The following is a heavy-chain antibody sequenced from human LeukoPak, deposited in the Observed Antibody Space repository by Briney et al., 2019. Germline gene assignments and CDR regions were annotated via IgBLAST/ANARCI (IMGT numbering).Heavy chain of an antibody. CDR3: ARGLGVDIATTTFSEVYYFDY. CDR1: GYTFTSYG. D-gene: IGHD5-24*01. Sequence: ASVKVSCKASGYTFTSYGISWVRQAPGQGLEWMGWISGYNGNTKYAQKLQGRVTMTTDTSTSTAYMELRSLRSDDTAVYYCARGLGVDIATTTFSEVYYFDYWGQGTLVTVSS. J-gene: IGHJ4*02. CDR2: ISGYNGNT. V-gene: IGHV1-18*01.